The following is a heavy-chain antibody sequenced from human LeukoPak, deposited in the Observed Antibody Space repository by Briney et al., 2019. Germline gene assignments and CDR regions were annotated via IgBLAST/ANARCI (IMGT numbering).Heavy chain of an antibody. CDR3: ARVREWEPSDY. D-gene: IGHD1-26*01. V-gene: IGHV1-2*02. CDR2: TNPNSGGT. J-gene: IGHJ4*02. CDR1: GYTFTGYY. Sequence: ASVKVSCKASGYTFTGYYMHWVRRAPGQGLEWMGWTNPNSGGTNYAQKFQGRVTMTRDTSISTAYMELSRLKSDDTAVYYCARVREWEPSDYWGQGTLVTVSS.